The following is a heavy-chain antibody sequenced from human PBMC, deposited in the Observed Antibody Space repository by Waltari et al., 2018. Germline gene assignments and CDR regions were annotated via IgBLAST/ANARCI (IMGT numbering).Heavy chain of an antibody. Sequence: QVQLQESGPGLVTPSGTLSLTCDVSGGSISTHNWWSWVRQSPGKGLAWIGEIYHGGTTNYNPSLKSRVTMSVDKSQNQFSLKLSSVTAADTAIYYCARYVYGDYFVEYWGQGTLVTVSS. J-gene: IGHJ4*02. D-gene: IGHD4-17*01. CDR3: ARYVYGDYFVEY. CDR2: IYHGGTT. CDR1: GGSISTHNW. V-gene: IGHV4-4*02.